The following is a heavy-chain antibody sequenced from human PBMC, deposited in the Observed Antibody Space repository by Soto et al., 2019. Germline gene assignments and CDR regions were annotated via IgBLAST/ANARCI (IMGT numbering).Heavy chain of an antibody. D-gene: IGHD3-3*01. CDR1: GFTFSSYG. CDR2: IWYDGSNK. CDR3: ARAQRVGDFWSGYYVADY. V-gene: IGHV3-33*01. Sequence: QVQLVESGGGVVQPGRSLRLSCAASGFTFSSYGMHWVRQAPGKGLEWVAVIWYDGSNKYYADSVKGRFTISRDNSKNTLYLQMNSLRAEDTAVYYCARAQRVGDFWSGYYVADYWGQGTLVAVSS. J-gene: IGHJ4*02.